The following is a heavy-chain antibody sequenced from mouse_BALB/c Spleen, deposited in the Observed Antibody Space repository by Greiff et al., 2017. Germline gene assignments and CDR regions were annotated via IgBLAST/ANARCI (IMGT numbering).Heavy chain of an antibody. Sequence: EVQGVESGGGLVKPGGSLKLSCAASGFTFSSYAMSWVRQTPEKRLEWVATISDGGSYTYYPDSVKERFTISRDNAKNNLYLQMSSLKSEDTAMYYCARGGITTARTAFAYWGQGTLVTVSA. D-gene: IGHD1-2*01. CDR1: GFTFSSYA. V-gene: IGHV5-4*01. CDR3: ARGGITTARTAFAY. J-gene: IGHJ3*01. CDR2: ISDGGSYT.